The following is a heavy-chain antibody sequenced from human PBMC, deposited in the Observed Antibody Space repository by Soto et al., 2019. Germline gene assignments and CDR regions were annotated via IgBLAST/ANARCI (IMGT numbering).Heavy chain of an antibody. CDR2: INAGNGNT. CDR1: GYTFTSYA. V-gene: IGHV1-3*01. Sequence: QVQLVQSGAEVKKPGASVKVSCKASGYTFTSYAMHWVRQAPGQRLEWMGRINAGNGNTKYSQKFQGRVTITRDTAASTAYMELGSLRSEDTGVYYCAGILGYCSGGSCDYWGQGTLVIVSS. J-gene: IGHJ4*02. CDR3: AGILGYCSGGSCDY. D-gene: IGHD2-15*01.